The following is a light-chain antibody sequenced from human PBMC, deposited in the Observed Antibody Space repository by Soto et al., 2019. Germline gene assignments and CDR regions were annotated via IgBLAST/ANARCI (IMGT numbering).Light chain of an antibody. V-gene: IGKV3-15*01. Sequence: IVMTQSPATQTVPPGETAPLSCRASQSVSSNFAWYQQRPGQAPRLLFYGASIRATAVPARFAASGSGTEFTLTISSLQSEDFALYFCQQYNNWPFPFGPGTRLEI. CDR2: GAS. CDR1: QSVSSN. CDR3: QQYNNWPFP. J-gene: IGKJ5*01.